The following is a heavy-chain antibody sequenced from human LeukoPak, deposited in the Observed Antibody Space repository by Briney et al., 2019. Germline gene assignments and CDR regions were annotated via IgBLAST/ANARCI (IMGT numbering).Heavy chain of an antibody. J-gene: IGHJ5*02. D-gene: IGHD3-9*01. Sequence: ASVKVSCKTSGYTFSAFYMHWVRQAPGQGPEWMGWINPDSGGSEYGQKFQGRVTMTRDTSISTAYMELSRLRSDDTAVYYCARSDDILTGYYKANWFDPWGQGTLVTVSS. CDR3: ARSDDILTGYYKANWFDP. V-gene: IGHV1-2*02. CDR2: INPDSGGS. CDR1: GYTFSAFY.